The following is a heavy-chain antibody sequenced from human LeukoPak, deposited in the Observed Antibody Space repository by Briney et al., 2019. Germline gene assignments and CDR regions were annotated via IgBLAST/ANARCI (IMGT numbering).Heavy chain of an antibody. D-gene: IGHD2-15*01. Sequence: GGSLRLSCAASGFSFSDYEMSWVRQAPGKGLEWVSVIYSGGSTYYADSVKGRFTISRDNSKNTLYLQMNSLRAEDTAVYYCARKQPESCSGGSCYSYFQHWGQGTLVTVSS. V-gene: IGHV3-53*01. CDR2: IYSGGST. J-gene: IGHJ1*01. CDR1: GFSFSDYE. CDR3: ARKQPESCSGGSCYSYFQH.